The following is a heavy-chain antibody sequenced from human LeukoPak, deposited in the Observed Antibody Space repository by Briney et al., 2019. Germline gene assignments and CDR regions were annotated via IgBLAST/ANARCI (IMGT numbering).Heavy chain of an antibody. CDR2: IDHSGST. CDR1: GGSFSGYY. Sequence: SETLSLTCAVYGGSFSGYYWSWIRQPPGKGLEWIGEIDHSGSTNYNPSLKSRVTISVDTSKNQFSLKLSSVTAADTAVYYCARASPNCSSTSCYSSAAINYYYYYMDVWGRGTTVTVSS. D-gene: IGHD2-2*01. CDR3: ARASPNCSSTSCYSSAAINYYYYYMDV. V-gene: IGHV4-34*01. J-gene: IGHJ6*03.